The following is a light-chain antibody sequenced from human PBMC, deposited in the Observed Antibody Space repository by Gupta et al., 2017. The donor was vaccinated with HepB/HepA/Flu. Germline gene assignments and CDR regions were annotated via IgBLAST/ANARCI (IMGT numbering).Light chain of an antibody. V-gene: IGKV1D-12*01. CDR1: QGISSW. Sequence: DIQMTQSPSSVSASVGDRVTITCRASQGISSWLAWYQQKPGKAPKLPLYAASISQSGVLSRFSGSESGTHLTLTISSRQPADFATSCCQQSKSFPTTSGHATKMDIK. CDR3: QQSKSFPTT. J-gene: IGKJ3*01. CDR2: AAS.